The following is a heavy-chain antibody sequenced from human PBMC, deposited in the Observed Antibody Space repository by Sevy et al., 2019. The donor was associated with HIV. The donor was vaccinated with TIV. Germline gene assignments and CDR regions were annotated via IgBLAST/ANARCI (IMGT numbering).Heavy chain of an antibody. J-gene: IGHJ6*02. D-gene: IGHD4-17*01. Sequence: GGSLRLSCAASGFTVSSNYMSWVRQAPGKGLEWVSVIYSVGSTYYADAVKGRLTISRDNSKNTLYLQMNSLRAEDTAVYYCASAEDGDYRGYYYGMDVWGQGTTVTVSS. CDR1: GFTVSSNY. V-gene: IGHV3-53*01. CDR2: IYSVGST. CDR3: ASAEDGDYRGYYYGMDV.